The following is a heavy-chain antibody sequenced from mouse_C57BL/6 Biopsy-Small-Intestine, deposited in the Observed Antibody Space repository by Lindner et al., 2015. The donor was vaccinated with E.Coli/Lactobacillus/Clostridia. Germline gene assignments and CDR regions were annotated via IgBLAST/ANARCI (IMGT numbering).Heavy chain of an antibody. CDR1: GYSFTGYY. CDR2: ISPYNGIS. V-gene: IGHV1-31*01. Sequence: VQLQESGPELVKPGASVKISCKASGYSFTGYYIHWVKQSHGNILDWIGYISPYNGISSYNQKFKGKAILTVDKSSSTAYMELRSLTSEDSAVYYCAANYGTLAWFAYWGQGTLVTVSA. CDR3: AANYGTLAWFAY. D-gene: IGHD2-1*01. J-gene: IGHJ3*01.